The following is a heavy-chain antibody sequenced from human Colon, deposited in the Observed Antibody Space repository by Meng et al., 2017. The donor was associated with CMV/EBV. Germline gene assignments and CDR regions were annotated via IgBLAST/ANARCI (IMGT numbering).Heavy chain of an antibody. J-gene: IGHJ4*02. V-gene: IGHV3-7*05. CDR3: AKGFY. CDR1: GFTFSLYW. Sequence: EMELLESGGGLFQPGGAPRLSCTASGFTFSLYWMHWVRQAPGRGLEWVASIKWDGSEKYYVNSMKCRFTISRDNAKNSLYLQMKTLRDEDTAVYYCAKGFYWGQGTLVTVSS. CDR2: IKWDGSEK.